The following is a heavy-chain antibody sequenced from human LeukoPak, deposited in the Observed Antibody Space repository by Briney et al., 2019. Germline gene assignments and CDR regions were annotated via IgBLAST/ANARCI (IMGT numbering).Heavy chain of an antibody. CDR3: ASHCGGDCCLNY. J-gene: IGHJ4*02. Sequence: SETLSLTCAVYGGSFSGYYWSWIRQPPGKGLEWIGEINHSGSTNYNPSLKSRVTISVDTSKNQFSLKLSSVTAADTAVYYCASHCGGDCCLNYWGQGTLVTVSS. D-gene: IGHD2-21*02. CDR2: INHSGST. V-gene: IGHV4-34*01. CDR1: GGSFSGYY.